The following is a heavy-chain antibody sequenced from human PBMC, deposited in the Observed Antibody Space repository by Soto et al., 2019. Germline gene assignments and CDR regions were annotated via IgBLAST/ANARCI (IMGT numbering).Heavy chain of an antibody. CDR3: ARVPDR. CDR1: GDSIRSSSY. D-gene: IGHD2-2*01. V-gene: IGHV4-38-2*02. J-gene: IGHJ5*02. Sequence: SETLSLTCTVSGDSIRSSSYWGWIRQPPGKGLEWIGNIYSTGNTYYNPSLNSQVTISVDRSKNQFSLKLSSVTAADTAVYYCARVPDRWGQGTLVTVSS. CDR2: IYSTGNT.